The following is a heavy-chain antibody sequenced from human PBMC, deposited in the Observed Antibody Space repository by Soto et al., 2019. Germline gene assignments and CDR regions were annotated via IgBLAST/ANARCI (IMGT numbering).Heavy chain of an antibody. CDR3: ARDLGQKLYDY. V-gene: IGHV1-18*01. CDR2: IGPYNGNK. J-gene: IGHJ4*02. CDR1: GYTFTSYV. Sequence: VSLGHSGAEVKNPGASVKVSCKASGYTFTSYVLSWVRQAPGQGLGWMGWIGPYNGNKNLAQKLQGRASMTTDTSTSTAYMELRSLRSDDTAVYYCARDLGQKLYDYWGQGTLVTVSS. D-gene: IGHD6-13*01.